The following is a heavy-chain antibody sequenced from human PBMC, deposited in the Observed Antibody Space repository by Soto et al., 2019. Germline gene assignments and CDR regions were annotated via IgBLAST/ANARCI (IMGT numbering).Heavy chain of an antibody. Sequence: PGGSLRLSCAASGVTFSSYAMSWVRQAPGKGLEWVSAISGSGGSTYYADSVKGRFTISRDNSKNTLYLHMNSLRAEDTAVYYCATDCITMIGVGDRDALYIWSQRTVVTVS. D-gene: IGHD3-22*01. J-gene: IGHJ3*02. CDR1: GVTFSSYA. CDR3: ATDCITMIGVGDRDALYI. CDR2: ISGSGGST. V-gene: IGHV3-23*01.